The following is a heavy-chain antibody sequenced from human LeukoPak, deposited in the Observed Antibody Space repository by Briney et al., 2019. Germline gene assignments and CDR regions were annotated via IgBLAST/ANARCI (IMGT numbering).Heavy chain of an antibody. CDR3: ARGSRDCGGDCYSHDAFDI. CDR1: GGSISSGGYY. V-gene: IGHV4-31*03. Sequence: SQTLSLTCTVSGGSISSGGYYWSWIRQHPGKGLEWIGYIYYSRSTYYNPSLKSRVTISVDTSKNQFSLKLSSVTAADTAVYYCARGSRDCGGDCYSHDAFDIWGQGTMVTVSS. J-gene: IGHJ3*02. CDR2: IYYSRST. D-gene: IGHD2-21*02.